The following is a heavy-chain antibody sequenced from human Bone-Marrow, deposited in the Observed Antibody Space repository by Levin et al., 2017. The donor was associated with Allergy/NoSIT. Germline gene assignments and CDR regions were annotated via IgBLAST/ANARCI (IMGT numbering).Heavy chain of an antibody. V-gene: IGHV1-2*06. CDR2: INPNSGGT. CDR3: AREVIAVAGMIDPNFDY. D-gene: IGHD6-19*01. CDR1: GYTFTGYY. Sequence: GESLKISCKASGYTFTGYYMHWVRQAPGQGLEWMGRINPNSGGTNYAQKFQGRVTMTRDTSISTAYMELSRLRSDDTAVYYCAREVIAVAGMIDPNFDYWGQGTLVTVSS. J-gene: IGHJ4*02.